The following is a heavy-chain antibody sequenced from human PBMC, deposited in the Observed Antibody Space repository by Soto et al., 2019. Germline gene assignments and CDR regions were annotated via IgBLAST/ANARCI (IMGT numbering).Heavy chain of an antibody. CDR3: ARVRNTVVVPAANHYYGMDV. Sequence: PGWSLGLCFAASGFPFSSYGMPWVRQAAGKWLESVEVRLYDGSKKYDEDPVKGRFTTPRDNSKNTLYLQMNSLRAEETAVYHCARVRNTVVVPAANHYYGMDVWGQGTTVTVFS. D-gene: IGHD2-2*01. CDR1: GFPFSSYG. J-gene: IGHJ6*02. CDR2: RLYDGSKK. V-gene: IGHV3-33*01.